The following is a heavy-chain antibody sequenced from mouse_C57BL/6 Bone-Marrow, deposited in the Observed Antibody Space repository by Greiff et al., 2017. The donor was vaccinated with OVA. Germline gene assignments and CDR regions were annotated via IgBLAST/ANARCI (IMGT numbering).Heavy chain of an antibody. D-gene: IGHD2-12*01. CDR2: IRSKSNNYAT. Sequence: EVQLVESGGGLVQPKGSLKLSCAASGFSFNTYAMNWVRQAPGKGLEWVARIRSKSNNYATYYADSVKDRFTISRDDSESMLYLQMNNLKTEDTAMYYCVRHLYYSPFAYWGQGTLVTVSA. CDR1: GFSFNTYA. J-gene: IGHJ3*01. V-gene: IGHV10-1*01. CDR3: VRHLYYSPFAY.